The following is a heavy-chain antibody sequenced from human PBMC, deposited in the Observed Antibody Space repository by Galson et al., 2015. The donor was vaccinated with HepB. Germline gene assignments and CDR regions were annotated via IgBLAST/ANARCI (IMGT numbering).Heavy chain of an antibody. Sequence: SLRLSCAASGFTFSSYSMNWVRQAPGKGLEWVSSISSSSSYIYYADSVKGRFTISRDNAKNSLYLQMNSLRAEDTAVYYCARVLGERWLQIGVFDIWGQGTMVTVSS. CDR3: ARVLGERWLQIGVFDI. D-gene: IGHD5-24*01. J-gene: IGHJ3*02. CDR2: ISSSSSYI. V-gene: IGHV3-21*01. CDR1: GFTFSSYS.